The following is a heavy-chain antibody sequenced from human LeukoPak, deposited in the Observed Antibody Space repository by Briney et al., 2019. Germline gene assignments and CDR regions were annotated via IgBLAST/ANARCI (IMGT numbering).Heavy chain of an antibody. CDR1: GFTFSSYA. D-gene: IGHD3-10*01. V-gene: IGHV3-23*01. CDR2: ISGSGGST. CDR3: ARARGSPYWFDP. Sequence: PGGSLRLSCAASGFTFSSYAMSWVRQAPGKGLEWVSAISGSGGSTYYADSVKGRFTISRDNSKNSLYLQMNSLRAEDTAVYYCARARGSPYWFDPWGQGTLVTVSS. J-gene: IGHJ5*02.